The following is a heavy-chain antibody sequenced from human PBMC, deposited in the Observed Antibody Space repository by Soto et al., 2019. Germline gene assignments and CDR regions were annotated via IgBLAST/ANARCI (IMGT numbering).Heavy chain of an antibody. CDR2: IFSNDEK. D-gene: IGHD1-26*01. CDR3: ARISYSGSYYFDY. CDR1: GFSLSNARMG. V-gene: IGHV2-26*01. J-gene: IGHJ4*02. Sequence: SGPTLVNPTETLTLTCTVSGFSLSNARMGVSWIRRPPGKALEWLAHIFSNDEKSYSTSLKSRLTISKDTSKSQVVLTMTNMDPVDTATYYCARISYSGSYYFDYWGQGTLVTVS.